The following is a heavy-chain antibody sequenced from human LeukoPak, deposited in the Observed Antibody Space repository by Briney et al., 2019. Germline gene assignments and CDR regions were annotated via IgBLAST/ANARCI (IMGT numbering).Heavy chain of an antibody. CDR1: GFTFSSYG. CDR3: ARDLGGGSCYTRCGAFDI. V-gene: IGHV3-30*14. D-gene: IGHD2-15*01. J-gene: IGHJ3*02. Sequence: PGGSLRRSCAASGFTFSSYGRHWVRQAPDKGLEWMAVISYDGSNKYYADSVKGRFTISRDNSKNTLYLQMNSLRAEDTAVYYCARDLGGGSCYTRCGAFDIWGQGTMVTVSS. CDR2: ISYDGSNK.